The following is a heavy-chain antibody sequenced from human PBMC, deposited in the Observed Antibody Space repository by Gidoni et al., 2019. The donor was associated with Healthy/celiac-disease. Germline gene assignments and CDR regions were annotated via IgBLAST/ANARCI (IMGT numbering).Heavy chain of an antibody. J-gene: IGHJ4*02. Sequence: VQLVESGGGLVQPGRSLRLSCTASGFTFGDYAMSWVRQAPGKGLEWVGFIRSKAYGGTTEYAASVKGRFTISRDDSKSIAYLQMNSLKTEDTAVYYCTRDGEDIVGATIPYYFDYWGQGTLVTVSS. CDR3: TRDGEDIVGATIPYYFDY. CDR1: GFTFGDYA. CDR2: IRSKAYGGTT. V-gene: IGHV3-49*04. D-gene: IGHD1-26*01.